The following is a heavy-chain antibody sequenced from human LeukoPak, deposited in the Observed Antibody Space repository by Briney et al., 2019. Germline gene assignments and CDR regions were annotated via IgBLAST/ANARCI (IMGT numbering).Heavy chain of an antibody. J-gene: IGHJ5*02. CDR2: INHSGST. D-gene: IGHD4-17*01. V-gene: IGHV4-34*01. CDR1: GGSFSGYY. Sequence: SETLSLTCAVYGGSFSGYYWSWIRQPPGKGLEWIGEINHSGSTNYNPSLKGRVTISVDTSKNQFSLKLSSVTAADTAVYYCARHTVTTSPFFDPWGQGTLVTVSS. CDR3: ARHTVTTSPFFDP.